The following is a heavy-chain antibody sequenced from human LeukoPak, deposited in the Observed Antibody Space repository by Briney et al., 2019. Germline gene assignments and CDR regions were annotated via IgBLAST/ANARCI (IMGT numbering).Heavy chain of an antibody. Sequence: PSETLSLTCTVSGGSISSSNYYWGWIRQPPGKGLEWIGSIYYSGSTYYNPSLKSRVTISVDTSKNQFSLKLSSVTAADTAVYYCARQPDYYYYYMDVWGKGTTVTVSS. CDR2: IYYSGST. CDR1: GGSISSSNYY. V-gene: IGHV4-39*01. J-gene: IGHJ6*03. CDR3: ARQPDYYYYYMDV.